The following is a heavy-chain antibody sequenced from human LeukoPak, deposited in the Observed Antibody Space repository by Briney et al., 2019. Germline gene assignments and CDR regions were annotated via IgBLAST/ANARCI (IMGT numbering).Heavy chain of an antibody. J-gene: IGHJ6*03. V-gene: IGHV3-66*01. Sequence: GGSLRLSCAASGFTVSSNYMSWVRQAPGKGLEWVSVIYSGGSTYYANSVKGRFTISRDNSKNTLSLQMNSLRAEDTAVYYCARAGGYSGYDGYYYYMDVWGKGTTVTVS. CDR1: GFTVSSNY. CDR3: ARAGGYSGYDGYYYYMDV. CDR2: IYSGGST. D-gene: IGHD5-12*01.